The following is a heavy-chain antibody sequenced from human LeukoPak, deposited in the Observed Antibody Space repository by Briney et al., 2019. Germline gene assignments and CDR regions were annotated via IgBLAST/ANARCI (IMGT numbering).Heavy chain of an antibody. J-gene: IGHJ5*02. Sequence: PGGSLRLSCAASGFTFSSYWMSWVRQAPGKGLEWVANIKQDGSEKYYVDSVKGRFTTSRDNAKNSLYPQMNSLRAEDTAVYYCARPPGITMVRGVIHNWFDPWGQGTLVTVSS. CDR1: GFTFSSYW. V-gene: IGHV3-7*01. CDR2: IKQDGSEK. D-gene: IGHD3-10*01. CDR3: ARPPGITMVRGVIHNWFDP.